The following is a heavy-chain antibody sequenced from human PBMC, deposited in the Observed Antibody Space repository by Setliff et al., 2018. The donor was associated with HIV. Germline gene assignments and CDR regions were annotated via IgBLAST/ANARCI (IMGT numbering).Heavy chain of an antibody. V-gene: IGHV4-61*02. Sequence: SETLSLTCTVSGGSISSGSYYWSWIRQPAGKGLEWIGRIYVPGISNYNPSLKSRVTISADTSKNQFSLKLSSVTAADTAVYYCARGRYDNSHFYYEVIDYWGQGTLVTVSS. CDR1: GGSISSGSYY. D-gene: IGHD3-22*01. J-gene: IGHJ4*02. CDR2: IYVPGIS. CDR3: ARGRYDNSHFYYEVIDY.